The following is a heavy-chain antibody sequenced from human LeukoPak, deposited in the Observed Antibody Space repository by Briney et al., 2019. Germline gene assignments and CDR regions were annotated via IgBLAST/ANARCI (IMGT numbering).Heavy chain of an antibody. CDR1: GGSISSYY. V-gene: IGHV4-59*08. J-gene: IGHJ4*02. CDR2: IYYSGST. D-gene: IGHD6-13*01. CDR3: ARLLAAAGAYYFDY. Sequence: SETLSLTCTVSGGSISSYYWSWIRQPPGKGLEWIGYIYYSGSTNYNPSLKSRVTISVDMSKNQFSLKLSSVTAADTAVYYCARLLAAAGAYYFDYWGQGTLVTVSS.